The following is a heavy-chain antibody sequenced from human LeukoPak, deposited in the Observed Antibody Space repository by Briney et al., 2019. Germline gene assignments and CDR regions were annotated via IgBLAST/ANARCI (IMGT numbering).Heavy chain of an antibody. V-gene: IGHV1-2*04. Sequence: ASVKVSCKASGGTFSSYAISWVRQAPGQGLEWMGWINPNSGGTNYAQKFQGWVTMTRDTSISTAYMELSRLRSDDTAVYYCARGDIVVVPAAYNWFDPWGQGTLVTVSS. CDR3: ARGDIVVVPAAYNWFDP. CDR2: INPNSGGT. D-gene: IGHD2-2*01. CDR1: GGTFSSYA. J-gene: IGHJ5*02.